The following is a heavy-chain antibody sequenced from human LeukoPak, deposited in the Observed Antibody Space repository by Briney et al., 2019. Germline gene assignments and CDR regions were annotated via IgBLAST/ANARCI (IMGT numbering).Heavy chain of an antibody. J-gene: IGHJ3*02. D-gene: IGHD3-10*01. CDR1: GYTFTGYF. CDR3: ARDFGSNGQDAFDI. CDR2: IEPKSGGT. Sequence: GASVNVSCKASGYTFTGYFIHWARQAPGQGLEWMGWIEPKSGGTNYAQKFQGRVTMTRDTAISAAYMELSRLTTDDTAVYYCARDFGSNGQDAFDIWGQGTMVIVSS. V-gene: IGHV1-2*02.